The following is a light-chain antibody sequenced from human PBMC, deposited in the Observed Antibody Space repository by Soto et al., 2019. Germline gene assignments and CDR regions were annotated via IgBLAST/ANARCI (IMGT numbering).Light chain of an antibody. CDR1: SSDVGGSNY. V-gene: IGLV2-14*01. CDR2: DVS. Sequence: QSVLTQPAAVSGSPGQSITISCTGTSSDVGGSNYVSWYQQLPGKAPKLMIYDVSDRPSGGSNRFSGSKSGTTACMNILGPPPEDEADYYRSSYKSSSLYVFGTGTQVPVL. J-gene: IGLJ1*01. CDR3: SSYKSSSLYV.